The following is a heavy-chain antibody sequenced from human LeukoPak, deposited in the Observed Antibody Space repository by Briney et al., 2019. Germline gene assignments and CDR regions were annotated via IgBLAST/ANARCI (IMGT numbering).Heavy chain of an antibody. V-gene: IGHV1-18*04. J-gene: IGHJ4*02. CDR1: GYTFTGYY. CDR2: ISAYNGNT. CDR3: ARTPQPLLYSPPPHFDY. D-gene: IGHD2-2*02. Sequence: ASVKVSCKASGYTFTGYYMHWVRQAPGQGLEWMGWISAYNGNTNYAQKLQGRVAMTTDTSTSTAYMELRSLGSDDTAVYYCARTPQPLLYSPPPHFDYWGQGTLVTVSS.